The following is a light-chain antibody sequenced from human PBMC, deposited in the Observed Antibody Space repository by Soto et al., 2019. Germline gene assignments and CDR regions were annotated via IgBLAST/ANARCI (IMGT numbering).Light chain of an antibody. V-gene: IGKV3D-15*01. CDR2: AVS. CDR3: QQGDNWPWT. CDR1: QSVINN. J-gene: IGKJ1*01. Sequence: EIVMTQSPATLSVSPGERATLSCRASQSVINNLAWYQQKPGQAPRLLIYAVSTRATGIPARFSGSGSGTEFTLTISSLRSEDFAVYYCQQGDNWPWTFGQGTKVEIK.